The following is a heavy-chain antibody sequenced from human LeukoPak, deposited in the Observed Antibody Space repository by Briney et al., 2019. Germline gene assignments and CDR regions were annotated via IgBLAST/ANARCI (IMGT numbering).Heavy chain of an antibody. CDR1: GYTFTSYG. CDR2: ISAYNGNT. V-gene: IGHV1-18*01. Sequence: ASVKVSCXASGYTFTSYGISWVRQALGQGLEWMAWISAYNGNTNYAQKLQGRVTMTTDTSTSTAYMELRSLRSDDTAVYYCARDHYDFWSGYTAHAFDIWGQGTMVTVSS. D-gene: IGHD3-3*01. CDR3: ARDHYDFWSGYTAHAFDI. J-gene: IGHJ3*02.